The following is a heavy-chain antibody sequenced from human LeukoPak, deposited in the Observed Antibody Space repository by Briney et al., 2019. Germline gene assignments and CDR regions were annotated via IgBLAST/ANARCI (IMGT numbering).Heavy chain of an antibody. D-gene: IGHD2-15*01. CDR1: GYTFTSYD. V-gene: IGHV1-8*01. CDR3: TRGLVVLSATSWAFDI. CDR2: MNPNSGNT. J-gene: IGHJ3*02. Sequence: ASVKVSCKASGYTFTSYDINWLRQATGQGLEWMGRMNPNSGNTGYAQKFQARVSMTRNTSISTAYMELSSLRSEDTAVYYCTRGLVVLSATSWAFDIWGHGTMVTVSS.